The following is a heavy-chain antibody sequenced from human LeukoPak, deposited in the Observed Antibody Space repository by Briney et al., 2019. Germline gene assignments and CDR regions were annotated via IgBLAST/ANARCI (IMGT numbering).Heavy chain of an antibody. J-gene: IGHJ4*02. CDR2: IYYSGTT. CDR1: GGPITNYY. CDR3: ARGQFYHDSTGYHY. Sequence: SETLSLTCTVSGGPITNYYWSRIRQPPGKGLEWIGHIYYSGTTTYNPSLKSRVTISVDTSRNQFSLNLSSVTAADTAVYYCARGQFYHDSTGYHYWGQGTLVTVSS. V-gene: IGHV4-59*01. D-gene: IGHD3-22*01.